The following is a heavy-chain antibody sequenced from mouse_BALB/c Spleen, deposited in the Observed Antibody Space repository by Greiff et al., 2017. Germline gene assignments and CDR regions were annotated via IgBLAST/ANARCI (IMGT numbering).Heavy chain of an antibody. CDR2: ISSGGSYT. V-gene: IGHV5-9-4*01. J-gene: IGHJ4*01. CDR3: ARGYQAMDY. Sequence: EVKVVESGGGLVKPGGSLKLSCAASGFTFSSYAMSWVRQSPEKRLEWVAEISSGGSYTYYPDTVTGRFTISRDNAKNTLYLEMSSLRSEDTAMYYCARGYQAMDYWGQGTSVTVSS. D-gene: IGHD2-14*01. CDR1: GFTFSSYA.